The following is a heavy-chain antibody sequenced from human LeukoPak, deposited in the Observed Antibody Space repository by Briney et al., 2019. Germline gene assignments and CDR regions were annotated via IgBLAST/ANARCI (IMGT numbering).Heavy chain of an antibody. CDR1: GLTFSDYY. J-gene: IGHJ5*02. CDR3: ARDLVAAGNWFDP. CDR2: ISSSSSYT. V-gene: IGHV3-11*05. Sequence: GGSLRLSCAASGLTFSDYYMSWIRQAPGKGLEWVSYISSSSSYTNYADSVKGRFTISRDNAKSSLYLQMNSLRAEDTAVYYCARDLVAAGNWFDPWGQGTLVTVSS. D-gene: IGHD6-13*01.